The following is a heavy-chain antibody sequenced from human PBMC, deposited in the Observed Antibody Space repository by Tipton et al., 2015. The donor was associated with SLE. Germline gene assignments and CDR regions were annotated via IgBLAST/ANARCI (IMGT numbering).Heavy chain of an antibody. Sequence: TLSLTCTVSGGSISSHYWSWIRQPPGKGLEWIGYIYYSGSTYYNPSLKSRVTMSVDTSKNQFSLKLSSVTAADTAVYYCARDRSSGYYGDPPIAFDIWGQGTMVTVSS. D-gene: IGHD3-22*01. CDR1: GGSISSHY. CDR2: IYYSGST. CDR3: ARDRSSGYYGDPPIAFDI. J-gene: IGHJ3*02. V-gene: IGHV4-59*11.